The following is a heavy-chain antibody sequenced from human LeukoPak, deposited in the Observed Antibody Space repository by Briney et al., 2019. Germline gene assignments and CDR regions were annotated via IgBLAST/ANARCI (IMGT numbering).Heavy chain of an antibody. CDR2: IYYSGTA. J-gene: IGHJ6*03. V-gene: IGHV4-39*01. CDR3: ARQASDYYYYYMGV. Sequence: SETLSLTCTVSGTSISSSAYYWGWIRQVPGKGQEWIGSIYYSGTAYYNPSLESRVTISEDTSRSRFSLMLTSVTAADTAVYYCARQASDYYYYYMGVWGQGTTVIVAS. CDR1: GTSISSSAYY.